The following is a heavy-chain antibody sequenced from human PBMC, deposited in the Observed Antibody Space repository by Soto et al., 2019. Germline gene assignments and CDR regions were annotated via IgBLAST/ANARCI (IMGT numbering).Heavy chain of an antibody. CDR3: TTVPSGWRAPGG. CDR1: GFTVTNAW. D-gene: IGHD3-3*01. CDR2: IKGKTEGGTT. Sequence: EVQLVESGGGLVKPGGSLRLSCAASGFTVTNAWMSWVRQAPGKGLEWVGRIKGKTEGGTTDYAAPVRGRFTMSRDDSRNTLYLQMNSLTTEDTVVYYCTTVPSGWRAPGGWGQGTLVTVSS. V-gene: IGHV3-15*05. J-gene: IGHJ4*02.